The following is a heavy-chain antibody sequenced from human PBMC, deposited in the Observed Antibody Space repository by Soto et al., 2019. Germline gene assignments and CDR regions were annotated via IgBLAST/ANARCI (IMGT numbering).Heavy chain of an antibody. Sequence: SVKVSCKASGGTFSSYTISWVRQAPGQGLEWMGRIIPILGIANYAQKFQGRVTITADKSTSTAYMELSSLRSEDTAVYYCARDRSGGSLDYYYYYMDVWGKGTTVTVSS. CDR2: IIPILGIA. CDR1: GGTFSSYT. V-gene: IGHV1-69*04. J-gene: IGHJ6*03. D-gene: IGHD2-15*01. CDR3: ARDRSGGSLDYYYYYMDV.